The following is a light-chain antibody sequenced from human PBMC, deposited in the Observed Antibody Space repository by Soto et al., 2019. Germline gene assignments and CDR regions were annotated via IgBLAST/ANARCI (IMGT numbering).Light chain of an antibody. V-gene: IGKV3D-15*01. CDR1: QSVSSK. CDR2: GAS. Sequence: ETVMTQSPATLSVSPGERATLSCRASQSVSSKLAWYQQKPGQAPRLLIYGASTRATGIPARFSGSGSGTEFTLTISRLEPEDFAVFYCQQYGSSPLTFGQGTKVDIK. CDR3: QQYGSSPLT. J-gene: IGKJ1*01.